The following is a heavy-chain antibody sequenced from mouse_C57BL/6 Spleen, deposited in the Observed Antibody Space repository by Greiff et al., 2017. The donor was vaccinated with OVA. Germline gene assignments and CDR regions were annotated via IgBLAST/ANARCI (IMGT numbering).Heavy chain of an antibody. D-gene: IGHD1-1*01. CDR1: GFTFSDYY. CDR3: AREGITTAVFDY. CDR2: INYDGSST. J-gene: IGHJ2*01. Sequence: EVKLVESEGGLVQPGSSMKLSCTASGFTFSDYYMAWVRQVPEKGLEWVANINYDGSSTYYLDSLKSRFIISRDNAKNLLYLQMSSLKSEDTATYYCAREGITTAVFDYWGQGTTLTVSS. V-gene: IGHV5-16*01.